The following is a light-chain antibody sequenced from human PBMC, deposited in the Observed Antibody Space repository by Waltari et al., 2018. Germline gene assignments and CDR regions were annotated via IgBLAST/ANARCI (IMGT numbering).Light chain of an antibody. J-gene: IGLJ3*02. V-gene: IGLV3-1*01. CDR2: DDS. CDR3: QAWDGVAVV. Sequence: WYQLRPGQSPLLVIYDDSRRPSGIPARFSGSNSGNTATLTITGTQSMDEADYYCQAWDGVAVVFGGRAQLTVL.